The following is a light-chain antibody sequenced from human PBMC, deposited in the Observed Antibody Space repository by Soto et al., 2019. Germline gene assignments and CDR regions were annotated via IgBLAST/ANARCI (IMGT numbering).Light chain of an antibody. CDR1: QSVSSSY. CDR3: QQYGSSPKLT. J-gene: IGKJ4*01. V-gene: IGKV3-20*01. Sequence: EIVLTQSPGTLSLSPGERATLSCRASQSVSSSYLAWYQQNPGQAPRLLLYGASSRATGIPDRFSGSGSGTDFTLTISRLEPEDFAVYYCQQYGSSPKLTFGGGTKVEIK. CDR2: GAS.